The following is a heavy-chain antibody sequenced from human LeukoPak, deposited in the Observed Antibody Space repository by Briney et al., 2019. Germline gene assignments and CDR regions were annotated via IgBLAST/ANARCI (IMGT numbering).Heavy chain of an antibody. V-gene: IGHV4-34*01. CDR3: ARPNIAVAGTASAFDI. J-gene: IGHJ3*02. CDR1: GGSLSGYY. CDR2: INHSGSA. Sequence: PSETLSLTCAVYGGSLSGYYWSWIRQPPGKGLEWIGEINHSGSANYNPSLKSRVTISVDTSKNQFSLKLSSVTAADTAVYYCARPNIAVAGTASAFDIGGQGTMVTVSS. D-gene: IGHD6-19*01.